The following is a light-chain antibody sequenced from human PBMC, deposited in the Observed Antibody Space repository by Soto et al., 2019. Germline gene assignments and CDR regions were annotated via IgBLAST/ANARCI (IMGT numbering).Light chain of an antibody. V-gene: IGLV1-47*01. Sequence: QSVLTQPPSASGTPGPRVTISCSGSSSNIGVNYVYWYQHLPGPAPKLLIYKNTQRPSGVPDRFSGSKSGTSASLAISGLRFEDEADYYCAAWDDSLNGWVFGGGTKLTVL. CDR3: AAWDDSLNGWV. J-gene: IGLJ3*02. CDR2: KNT. CDR1: SSNIGVNY.